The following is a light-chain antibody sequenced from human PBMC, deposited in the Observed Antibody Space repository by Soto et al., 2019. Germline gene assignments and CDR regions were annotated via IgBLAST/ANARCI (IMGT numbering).Light chain of an antibody. Sequence: EIVLTQSPATLSLSPGERATLSCRASQSVSTYLAWYQQKPDQAPRLLICDASNRATGIHARLSGSGSGTDFTLTIRSLEPEDCAVYYCQQLSPWPHMYTFGQVTKLE. CDR3: QQLSPWPHMYT. J-gene: IGKJ2*01. V-gene: IGKV3-11*01. CDR2: DAS. CDR1: QSVSTY.